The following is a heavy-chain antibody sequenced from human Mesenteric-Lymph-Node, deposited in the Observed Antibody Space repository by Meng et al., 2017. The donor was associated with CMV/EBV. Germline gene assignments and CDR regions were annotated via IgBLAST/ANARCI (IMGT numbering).Heavy chain of an antibody. V-gene: IGHV3-11*01. J-gene: IGHJ4*02. CDR1: GFTFSYYY. CDR3: ARIGDSYGYVF. Sequence: GESPKTSCAAPGFTFSYYYMSWIRPAPGKGLEWVSYISSSGSTIYYADSVKGRFTIPRDNAKNSLYLQMNSLRAEDTAVYYCARIGDSYGYVFWGQGTLVTVSS. D-gene: IGHD5-18*01. CDR2: ISSSGSTI.